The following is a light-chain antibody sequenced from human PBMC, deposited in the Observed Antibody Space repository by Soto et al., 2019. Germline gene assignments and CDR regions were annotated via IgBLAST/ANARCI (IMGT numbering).Light chain of an antibody. CDR1: QNIGSW. V-gene: IGKV1-5*03. J-gene: IGKJ1*01. CDR2: KAS. Sequence: DIQMTQSPSTLSASVGDRVTVTCRASQNIGSWVAWYQQKPGKAPNLLIYKASTLENGVPSRFSGAGSGCEFTPTISSLQPDDFATYYCQQYSPYSARTFGQGTKVEAK. CDR3: QQYSPYSART.